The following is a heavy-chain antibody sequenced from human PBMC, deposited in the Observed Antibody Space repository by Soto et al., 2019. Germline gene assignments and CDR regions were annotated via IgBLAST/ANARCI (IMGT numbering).Heavy chain of an antibody. CDR2: IFYSGNT. Sequence: SATLSLTCTVSGGSLSDSYWNWIRQTPGKGLDWIGYIFYSGNTNYNPSLKSRVTISLDTSKNQISLNLSSVTAADTAVYYCARDGYCANGVCYGGGGPFDYWGQGTLVTVSS. J-gene: IGHJ4*02. V-gene: IGHV4-59*01. D-gene: IGHD2-8*01. CDR3: ARDGYCANGVCYGGGGPFDY. CDR1: GGSLSDSY.